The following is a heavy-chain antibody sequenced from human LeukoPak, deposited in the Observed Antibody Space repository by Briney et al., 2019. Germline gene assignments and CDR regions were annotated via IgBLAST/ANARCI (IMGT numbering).Heavy chain of an antibody. J-gene: IGHJ6*03. CDR3: AKGGGGTNYYYMDV. D-gene: IGHD1-1*01. CDR2: INWNGGST. CDR1: GFSFSSYA. V-gene: IGHV3-20*04. Sequence: PGGSLRLSCAASGFSFSSYAMNWVRQAPGKGLEWVSGINWNGGSTGYVDSVKGRFTISRDNAKNSLYLQMNSLRAEDMALYYCAKGGGGTNYYYMDVWGKGTTVTVSS.